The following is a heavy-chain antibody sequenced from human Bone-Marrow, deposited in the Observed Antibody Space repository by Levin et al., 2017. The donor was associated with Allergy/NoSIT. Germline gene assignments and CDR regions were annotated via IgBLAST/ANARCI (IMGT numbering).Heavy chain of an antibody. V-gene: IGHV3-23*01. Sequence: GGSLRLSCAASGFTFANYAMNWVRQAPGKGLEWVSSLTITGAGTYYADSAKGRFTISRDNSKNTLYLQMNSLRAEDTALYYWTKEFRHNSWNGPRMDVWGRGTTVIVSS. D-gene: IGHD5-24*01. J-gene: IGHJ6*02. CDR2: LTITGAGT. CDR1: GFTFANYA. CDR3: TKEFRHNSWNGPRMDV.